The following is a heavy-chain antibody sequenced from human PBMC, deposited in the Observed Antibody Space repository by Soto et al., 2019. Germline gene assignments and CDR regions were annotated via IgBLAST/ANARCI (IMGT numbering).Heavy chain of an antibody. Sequence: QVQLQESGPGLVKPSQTLSLTCTVSGGSISSGGYYWSWIRQHPGKGLEWIGYIYHSGSTYYNPSLKSRVTISVDRSKNQFSLKLSSVTAADTAVYYCARRTDSSGYYFIDYWGQGTLVTVSS. V-gene: IGHV4-31*03. CDR3: ARRTDSSGYYFIDY. D-gene: IGHD3-22*01. J-gene: IGHJ4*02. CDR2: IYHSGST. CDR1: GGSISSGGYY.